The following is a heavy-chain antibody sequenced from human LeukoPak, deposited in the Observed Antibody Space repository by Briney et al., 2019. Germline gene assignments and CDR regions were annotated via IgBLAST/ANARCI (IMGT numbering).Heavy chain of an antibody. CDR1: EFTFSSDS. Sequence: GGSLRLSCAASEFTFSSDSMSWVRQARGRGLEWVSYISRTASSIYYADSVKGRCTISRDNAKNSLYLQMTSLRAEDTDVYYCARAATYHGGDWFDPWGQGTLVTVSS. CDR3: ARAATYHGGDWFDP. J-gene: IGHJ5*02. D-gene: IGHD4-23*01. CDR2: ISRTASSI. V-gene: IGHV3-48*04.